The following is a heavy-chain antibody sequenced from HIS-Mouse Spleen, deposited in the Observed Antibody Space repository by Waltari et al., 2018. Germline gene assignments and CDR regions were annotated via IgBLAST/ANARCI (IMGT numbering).Heavy chain of an antibody. D-gene: IGHD6-19*01. J-gene: IGHJ4*02. CDR3: ARIAEGYSSGWYAFDY. V-gene: IGHV2-70*15. Sequence: QFTLRESGPALVKPTQTLTLTCTFSGFSLSTIGMCVSWLRQPPGKALEWLARIDWDDDKYYSTSLKTRLTISKDTSKNQVVLTMTNMDPVDTATYYCARIAEGYSSGWYAFDYWGQGTLVTVSS. CDR2: IDWDDDK. CDR1: GFSLSTIGMC.